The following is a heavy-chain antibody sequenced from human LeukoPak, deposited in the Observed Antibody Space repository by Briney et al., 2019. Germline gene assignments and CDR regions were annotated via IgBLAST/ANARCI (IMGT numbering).Heavy chain of an antibody. V-gene: IGHV4-30-4*01. CDR2: IYYSGST. Sequence: SETLSLTCTVSGGSISSGDYYWSWIRQPPGKGLEWIGYIYYSGSTYYNPSLKSRVTISVDTSKNQFSLKLSSVTAADTAVYYCVRTVVTPHLFDYWGQGTLVTVSS. CDR3: VRTVVTPHLFDY. CDR1: GGSISSGDYY. J-gene: IGHJ4*02. D-gene: IGHD4-23*01.